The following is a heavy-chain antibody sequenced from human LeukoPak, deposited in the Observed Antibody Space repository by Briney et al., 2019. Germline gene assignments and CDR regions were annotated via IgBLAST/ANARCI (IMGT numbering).Heavy chain of an antibody. CDR1: GGSISSSNW. D-gene: IGHD6-19*01. V-gene: IGHV4-4*02. CDR3: ARVRSGWYAFDI. CDR2: IYHSGST. Sequence: SGTLSLTCAVSGGSISSSNWWSWVRQPPGKGLEWIGEIYHSGSTNYNPSLKSRVTISVDKSKNQFSLKLSSVTPEDTAVYYCARVRSGWYAFDIWGQGTMVTVSS. J-gene: IGHJ3*02.